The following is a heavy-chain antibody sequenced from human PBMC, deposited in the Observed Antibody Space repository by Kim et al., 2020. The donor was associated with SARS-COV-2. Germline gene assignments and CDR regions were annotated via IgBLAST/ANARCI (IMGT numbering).Heavy chain of an antibody. D-gene: IGHD3-3*01. J-gene: IGHJ4*02. CDR3: AKGLRHYDFWSGYYTDYFDY. V-gene: IGHV3-23*01. Sequence: RFTISRDNSKNPLYLQMNSLRAEDTAVYYCAKGLRHYDFWSGYYTDYFDYWGQGTLVTVSS.